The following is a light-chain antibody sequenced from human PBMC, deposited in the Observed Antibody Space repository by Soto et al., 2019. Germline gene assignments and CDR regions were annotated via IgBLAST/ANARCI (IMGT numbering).Light chain of an antibody. V-gene: IGKV1-9*01. CDR1: QAIMTY. J-gene: IGKJ5*01. CDR2: AAS. CDR3: QHLNSYPIT. Sequence: DSQLTQSPSFLSTSVGDRVTITCRASQAIMTYLAWYQQKPGRAPKLLIYAASTLQTGVPSRFSGSGSGTEFTLTIRSLQPEDFATYYCQHLNSYPITFGQGTRLEIK.